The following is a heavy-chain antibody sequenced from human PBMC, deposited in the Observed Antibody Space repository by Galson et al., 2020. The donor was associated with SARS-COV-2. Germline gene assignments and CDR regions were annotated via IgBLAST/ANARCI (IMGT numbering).Heavy chain of an antibody. CDR3: AREPTYGYSSGWYKVEDY. V-gene: IGHV4-34*01. D-gene: IGHD6-19*01. J-gene: IGHJ4*02. CDR2: INHSGST. Sequence: SETLSLTCAVYGGSFSGYYWSWIRQPPGKGLEWIGEINHSGSTNYNPSLKMRVTISVDTSKNQFSLKLSSVTAADTAVYYCAREPTYGYSSGWYKVEDYWGQGTLVTVSS. CDR1: GGSFSGYY.